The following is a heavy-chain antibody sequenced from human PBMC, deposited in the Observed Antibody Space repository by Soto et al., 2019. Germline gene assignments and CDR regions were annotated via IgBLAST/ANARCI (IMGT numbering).Heavy chain of an antibody. Sequence: ASVKVSCKASGYTFTSYDINWVRQATGQGLEWMGWMNPNSGNTGYAQKFQGRVTMTRNTSISTAYMELSSLRSEDTAVYYCARSKVRNNWFDPWGQGTLVTVSS. CDR1: GYTFTSYD. V-gene: IGHV1-8*01. CDR3: ARSKVRNNWFDP. D-gene: IGHD1-1*01. CDR2: MNPNSGNT. J-gene: IGHJ5*02.